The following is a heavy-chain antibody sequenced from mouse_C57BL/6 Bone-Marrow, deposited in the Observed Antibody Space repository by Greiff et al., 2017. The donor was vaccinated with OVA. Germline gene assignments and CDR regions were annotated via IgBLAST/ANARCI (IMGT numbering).Heavy chain of an antibody. V-gene: IGHV5-16*01. J-gene: IGHJ1*03. CDR1: GFTFSDYY. CDR2: INYDGSST. CDR3: ARDLGVYYYGSSHWYFDV. Sequence: DVKLVESEGGLVQPGSSMKLSCTASGFTFSDYYMAWVRQVPEKGLEWVANINYDGSSTYYLDSLKSRFIISRDNAKNILYLQMSSLKSEDTATYYCARDLGVYYYGSSHWYFDVWGTGTTVTVSS. D-gene: IGHD1-1*01.